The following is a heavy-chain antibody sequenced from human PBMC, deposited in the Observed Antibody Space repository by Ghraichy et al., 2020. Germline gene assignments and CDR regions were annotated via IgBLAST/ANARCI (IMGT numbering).Heavy chain of an antibody. CDR1: GGSISSGGYY. D-gene: IGHD2-15*01. Sequence: SETLSLTCTVSGGSISSGGYYWSWIRQHPGKGLEWIGYIYYSGSTYYNPSLKSRVTISVDTSKNQFSLKLSSVTAADTAVYYCARGVAAKQKGWFDPWGQGTLVTVSS. CDR3: ARGVAAKQKGWFDP. J-gene: IGHJ5*02. V-gene: IGHV4-31*03. CDR2: IYYSGST.